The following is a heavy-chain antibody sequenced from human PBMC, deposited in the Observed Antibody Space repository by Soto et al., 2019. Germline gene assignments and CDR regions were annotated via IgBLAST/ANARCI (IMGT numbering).Heavy chain of an antibody. Sequence: QVYLVQSGAEVKKPGSSVKISCKASGGIFSSNTINWVRQAAGQGLEWMGGIIPLFGTANYAEKFQGRVTITADKSTKTEYMEVTSLRSADTAVYYCASKAACGGDCYAFDSWGQGTLVTVSS. CDR3: ASKAACGGDCYAFDS. CDR1: GGIFSSNT. V-gene: IGHV1-69*06. D-gene: IGHD2-21*02. J-gene: IGHJ4*02. CDR2: IIPLFGTA.